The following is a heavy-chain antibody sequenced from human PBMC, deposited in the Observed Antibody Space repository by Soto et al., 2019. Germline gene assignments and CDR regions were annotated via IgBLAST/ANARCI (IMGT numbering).Heavy chain of an antibody. D-gene: IGHD3-3*01. Sequence: GGSLRLSCAASGFTFSSYAMSWVRQAPGKGLEWVSAISDSGGSTYYADSVKGRFAISRDNSKNTLYLQMNSLRAEDTAVYYCAKDGSLRITIFGVVTNWFDPWGQGTLVTVSS. CDR1: GFTFSSYA. V-gene: IGHV3-23*01. CDR2: ISDSGGST. J-gene: IGHJ5*02. CDR3: AKDGSLRITIFGVVTNWFDP.